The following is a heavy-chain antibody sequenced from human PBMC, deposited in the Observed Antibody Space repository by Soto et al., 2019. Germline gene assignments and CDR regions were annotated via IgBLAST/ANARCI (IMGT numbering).Heavy chain of an antibody. Sequence: QSQTLSLTCTVSGGSISSGGYYWSWIRQHPGKGLEWIGYIYYSGSTYYNPSLKSRVTISVDTSKNQFSLKLSSVTAADTAVYYCARDLSGYPENYYDSSGYYYFDYWGQGTLVTVSS. V-gene: IGHV4-31*02. J-gene: IGHJ4*02. D-gene: IGHD3-22*01. CDR3: ARDLSGYPENYYDSSGYYYFDY. CDR2: IYYSGST. CDR1: GGSISSGGYY.